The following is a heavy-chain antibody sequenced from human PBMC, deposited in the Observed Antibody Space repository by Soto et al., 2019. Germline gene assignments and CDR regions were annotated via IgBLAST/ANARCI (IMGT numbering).Heavy chain of an antibody. D-gene: IGHD2-8*01. CDR2: INSDGSST. CDR1: GFTFSSYW. J-gene: IGHJ6*02. Sequence: GGSLRLSCAASGFTFSSYWMHWVRQAPGKGLVWVSRINSDGSSTSYADSVKGRFTISRDNAKNTLYLQMNSLRDEDTAAYYCASLYCTNRNYYYYYGMDVWGQGTTVTVSS. V-gene: IGHV3-74*01. CDR3: ASLYCTNRNYYYYYGMDV.